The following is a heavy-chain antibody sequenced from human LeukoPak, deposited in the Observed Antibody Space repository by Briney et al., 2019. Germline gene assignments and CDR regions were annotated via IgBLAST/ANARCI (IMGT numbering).Heavy chain of an antibody. V-gene: IGHV4-4*07. CDR3: TRGYFDRSGHNPYLP. J-gene: IGHJ4*02. CDR1: GASLNNYH. CDR2: IYLSGLSTSGSP. D-gene: IGHD3-22*01. Sequence: SETLSLTCTVAGASLNNYHWTWLRQPAGKGLEWLGHIYLSGLSTSGSPNYNPSLSSRGPMSLDTAKKQFFLDLTSVTAADPAGYYCTRGYFDRSGHNPYLPGGQGTLGTVS.